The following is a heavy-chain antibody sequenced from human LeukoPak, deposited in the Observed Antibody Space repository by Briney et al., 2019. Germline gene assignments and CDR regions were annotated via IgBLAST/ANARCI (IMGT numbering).Heavy chain of an antibody. D-gene: IGHD1-1*01. CDR1: GGSISSSYYY. J-gene: IGHJ4*02. V-gene: IGHV4-39*01. Sequence: SETLSLTCTVSGGSISSSYYYWGWIRQPPGKGLEWIGTIYYSGSTYYNPSLKSRVTISVDTSKNQFSLKLSSVTAPDMAIYYCARHEDRNWYFDHWGQGTLVTVSS. CDR2: IYYSGST. CDR3: ARHEDRNWYFDH.